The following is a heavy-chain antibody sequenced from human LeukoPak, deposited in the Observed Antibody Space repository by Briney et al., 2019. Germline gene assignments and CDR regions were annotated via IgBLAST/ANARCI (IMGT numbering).Heavy chain of an antibody. CDR2: MNPNSGNT. D-gene: IGHD2-15*01. J-gene: IGHJ4*02. CDR3: ARGRVVAATVYFDY. V-gene: IGHV1-8*01. CDR1: GYTFTSYD. Sequence: GASVKVSCKASGYTFTSYDINWVRQATGQGLEWMGWMNPNSGNTGYAQKFQGRVTMTRNTSISTAYMELSRLRSDDTAVYYCARGRVVAATVYFDYWGQGTLVTVSS.